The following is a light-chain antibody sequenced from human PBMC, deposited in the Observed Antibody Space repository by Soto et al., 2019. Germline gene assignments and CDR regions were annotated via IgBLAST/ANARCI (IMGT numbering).Light chain of an antibody. J-gene: IGKJ5*01. CDR2: DAS. V-gene: IGKV1-5*01. CDR3: QQYHRSAVT. Sequence: DSQMTQSPSTLSASVGDRVTITCRASQSLNNDLAWYQQKPGKAPNLLIYDASTLERGVPSRFSGTGSGTEFTLAISSLQHDDFATYYCQQYHRSAVTFGRGTRLEIK. CDR1: QSLNND.